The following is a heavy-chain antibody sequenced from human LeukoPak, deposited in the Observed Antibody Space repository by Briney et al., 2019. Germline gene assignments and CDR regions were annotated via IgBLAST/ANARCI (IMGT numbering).Heavy chain of an antibody. D-gene: IGHD3-22*01. V-gene: IGHV3-23*01. Sequence: GGSLRLSCAASGFTFSSYAMSWVRQAPGKGLEWVSAISGSGGSTYYADSVKGRFTISRDNSKNTLYLQMNSLRAEDTAVYYCAKDLTYYDSSGYYGYYFDYWGQGTLVTVSS. CDR3: AKDLTYYDSSGYYGYYFDY. CDR2: ISGSGGST. CDR1: GFTFSSYA. J-gene: IGHJ4*02.